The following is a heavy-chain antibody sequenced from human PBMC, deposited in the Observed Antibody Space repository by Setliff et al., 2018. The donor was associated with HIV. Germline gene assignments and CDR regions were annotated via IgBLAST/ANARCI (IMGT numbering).Heavy chain of an antibody. CDR2: ISAYNGNT. D-gene: IGHD6-13*01. CDR3: ARHYSSSWYPYFQH. Sequence: ASVKVSCKASGYSFTSYGTSWVRQAPGQGLEWMGWISAYNGNTNYAQKLQGRVTMTTDTSSSTAYMELRSLRSDDTAVYYCARHYSSSWYPYFQHWGQGTLVTVSS. J-gene: IGHJ1*01. CDR1: GYSFTSYG. V-gene: IGHV1-18*01.